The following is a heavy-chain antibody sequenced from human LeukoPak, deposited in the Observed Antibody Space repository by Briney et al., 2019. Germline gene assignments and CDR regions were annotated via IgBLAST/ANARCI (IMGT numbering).Heavy chain of an antibody. D-gene: IGHD2-2*01. CDR3: AREVYCSSTSCHNWFDP. V-gene: IGHV1-2*02. CDR2: INPNSGGT. CDR1: GYTFTGYY. J-gene: IGHJ5*02. Sequence: ASVKVSCKASGYTFTGYYMHWVRQAPGQGLEWMGWINPNSGGTNYAQKFQGRVTMTRDTSISTAYMELSMLRSDDTAVYYCAREVYCSSTSCHNWFDPWGQGTLVTVSS.